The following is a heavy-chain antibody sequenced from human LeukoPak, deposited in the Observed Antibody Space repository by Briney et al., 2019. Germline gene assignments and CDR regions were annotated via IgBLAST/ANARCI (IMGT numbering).Heavy chain of an antibody. J-gene: IGHJ4*02. CDR2: ISSSGSAK. CDR1: GFTFSSYE. V-gene: IGHV3-48*03. Sequence: GGSLRLSCVVSGFTFSSYEMNWVRQAPGKGLEWVSYISSSGSAKYYADSVTGRFTISRDNAKNSLYLQMSSLRAEDTAVYYCARAGYYDSSGYYYKDWGQGTLVTVSS. CDR3: ARAGYYDSSGYYYKD. D-gene: IGHD3-22*01.